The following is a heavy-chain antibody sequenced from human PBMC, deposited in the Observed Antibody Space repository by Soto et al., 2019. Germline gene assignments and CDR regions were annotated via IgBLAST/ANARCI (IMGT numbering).Heavy chain of an antibody. Sequence: GGSLSLSCSASGFPFSSYCMHWVRRAPGKGLEWVAVISYDGSNKYYADSVKGRFTISRDNGKNSLFLQMNSLRDEDTAVYYCARVVVVIPPGYYYAMDVWGQGTTVTVSS. D-gene: IGHD3-22*01. CDR2: ISYDGSNK. J-gene: IGHJ6*02. CDR1: GFPFSSYC. V-gene: IGHV3-30*03. CDR3: ARVVVVIPPGYYYAMDV.